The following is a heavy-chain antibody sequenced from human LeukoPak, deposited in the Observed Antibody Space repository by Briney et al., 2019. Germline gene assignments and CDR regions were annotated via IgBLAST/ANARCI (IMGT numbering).Heavy chain of an antibody. D-gene: IGHD3-3*01. CDR2: INWNGGST. CDR1: GFTFDDYG. J-gene: IGHJ4*02. CDR3: AKDSPETYYDFWSGYYTSTFDY. V-gene: IGHV3-20*04. Sequence: GGSLRLSCAASGFTFDDYGMSWVRQAPGKGLEWVSGINWNGGSTGYADSVKGRFTISRDNSKNTLYLQMNSLRAEDTAVYYCAKDSPETYYDFWSGYYTSTFDYWGQGTLVTVSS.